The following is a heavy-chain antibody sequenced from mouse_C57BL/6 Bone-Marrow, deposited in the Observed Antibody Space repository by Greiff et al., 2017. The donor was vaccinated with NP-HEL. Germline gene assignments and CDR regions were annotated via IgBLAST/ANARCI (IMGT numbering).Heavy chain of an antibody. J-gene: IGHJ4*01. V-gene: IGHV1-64*01. CDR2: IHPNSGSN. D-gene: IGHD1-1*01. CDR1: GYTFTSYW. Sequence: QVQLQQPGAELVKPGASVKLSCKASGYTFTSYWMHWVKQRPGQGLEWIGMIHPNSGSNNYNEKFKRKATLTVDKSSSTAYMQLSSLTSEDSAVYYCARYGWGAMDYWGQGTSVTVSS. CDR3: ARYGWGAMDY.